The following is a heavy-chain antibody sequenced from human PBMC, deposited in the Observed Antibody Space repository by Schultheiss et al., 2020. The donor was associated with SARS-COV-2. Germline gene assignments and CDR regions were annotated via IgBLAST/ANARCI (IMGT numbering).Heavy chain of an antibody. V-gene: IGHV3-53*01. J-gene: IGHJ1*01. D-gene: IGHD3-22*01. CDR2: IYSGGST. Sequence: GGSLRLSCAASGFTVSSNYMSWVRQAPGKGLEWVSVIYSGGSTYYADSVKGRFTISRDKSKNTLYLQMNSLRAEDTAVYYCARAGGYYYDSSGSTALQHWGQGTLVTVSS. CDR1: GFTVSSNY. CDR3: ARAGGYYYDSSGSTALQH.